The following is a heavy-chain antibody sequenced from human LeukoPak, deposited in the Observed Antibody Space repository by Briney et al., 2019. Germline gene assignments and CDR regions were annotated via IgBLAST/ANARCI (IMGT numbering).Heavy chain of an antibody. V-gene: IGHV4-39*01. CDR1: GGSISSSSYY. J-gene: IGHJ4*02. Sequence: SETLSLTCTVSGGSISSSSYYWGWIRQPPGKGLEWIGSIYYSGSTYYNPSLKSRVTISVDTSKNQFSLKLSSVTAADTAVYYCARLYGSGSYFNRPFDYWGQGTLVTVSS. CDR2: IYYSGST. D-gene: IGHD3-10*01. CDR3: ARLYGSGSYFNRPFDY.